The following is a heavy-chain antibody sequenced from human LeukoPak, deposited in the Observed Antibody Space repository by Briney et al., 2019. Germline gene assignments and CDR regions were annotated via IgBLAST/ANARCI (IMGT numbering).Heavy chain of an antibody. D-gene: IGHD6-19*01. CDR3: ARDPSTIAVAGLGN. J-gene: IGHJ4*02. Sequence: GGSLRLSCAASGFTFSSYGMHWVRQAPGKGLEWLAVIWYDGSNKYYADSVKGRFTISRDNSKNTLYLQMNSLRAEDTAVYYCARDPSTIAVAGLGNWGQGTLVTVSS. CDR1: GFTFSSYG. V-gene: IGHV3-33*01. CDR2: IWYDGSNK.